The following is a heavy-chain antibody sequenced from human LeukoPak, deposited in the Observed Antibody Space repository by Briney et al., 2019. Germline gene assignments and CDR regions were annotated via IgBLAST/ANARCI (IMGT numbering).Heavy chain of an antibody. Sequence: PSETLSLTCAVYGGSFSGYYWSWIRQPPGKGLEWIGEINHSGSTNYNPSLKSRVTISVDTSKNQFSLKLSSVTAADTAVYYCATQHFDWDRNWFDPWGQGTLVTVSS. CDR2: INHSGST. D-gene: IGHD3-9*01. CDR3: ATQHFDWDRNWFDP. J-gene: IGHJ5*02. CDR1: GGSFSGYY. V-gene: IGHV4-34*01.